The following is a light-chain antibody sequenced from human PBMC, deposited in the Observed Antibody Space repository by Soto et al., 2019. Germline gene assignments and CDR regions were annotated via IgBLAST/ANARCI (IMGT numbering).Light chain of an antibody. CDR3: CSYGGSRAV. CDR2: EVS. CDR1: SSDVGSHNL. V-gene: IGLV2-23*02. Sequence: QSALTQPASVSGSPGQSITISCTGTSSDVGSHNLVSWYQQHPGQAPKLMIYEVSKRPLGVSARFSASXXGNTASLTISGLQAEDEADYYCCSYGGSRAVFGGGTQLTVL. J-gene: IGLJ7*01.